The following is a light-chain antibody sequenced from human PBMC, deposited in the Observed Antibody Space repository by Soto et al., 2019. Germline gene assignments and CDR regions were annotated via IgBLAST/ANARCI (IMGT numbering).Light chain of an antibody. Sequence: EIVMTQSPATLSVSPGERATLSCRASQSVFSSLAWYQQKPGQAPRLLIYGASTRATGIPARFSGSGSGTEFTLTISSLQSEDYAVYYCHQYNNWPPWTFGQGTKVDIK. CDR1: QSVFSS. CDR2: GAS. CDR3: HQYNNWPPWT. J-gene: IGKJ1*01. V-gene: IGKV3-15*01.